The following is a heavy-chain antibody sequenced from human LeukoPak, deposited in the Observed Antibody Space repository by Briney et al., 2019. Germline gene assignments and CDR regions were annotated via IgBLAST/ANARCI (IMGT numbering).Heavy chain of an antibody. CDR3: ARRLPGYYYYMDV. CDR2: IYYRGST. D-gene: IGHD3-22*01. Sequence: SETLSLTCAVYGGSFSGYYWSWIRQPPGKGLEWIGYIYYRGSTTYNPSLKSRVTILVDTSKNQFSLRLSSVTAADTAVYYCARRLPGYYYYMDVWGQGTTVTVSS. CDR1: GGSFSGYY. J-gene: IGHJ6*02. V-gene: IGHV4-59*08.